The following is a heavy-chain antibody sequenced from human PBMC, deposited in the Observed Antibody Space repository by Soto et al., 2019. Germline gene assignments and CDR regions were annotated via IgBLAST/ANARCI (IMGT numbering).Heavy chain of an antibody. D-gene: IGHD3-3*01. Sequence: SETLSLTCTVSGGSISSYYWIWIRQPPGKGLEWIGYIYYSGSTNYNPSLKSRVTISVDTSKNQFSLKLSSVTAADTAVYYCARVRDFWSGYYKGYYYYYMDVWGKGTTVTVSS. CDR1: GGSISSYY. CDR2: IYYSGST. J-gene: IGHJ6*03. V-gene: IGHV4-59*01. CDR3: ARVRDFWSGYYKGYYYYYMDV.